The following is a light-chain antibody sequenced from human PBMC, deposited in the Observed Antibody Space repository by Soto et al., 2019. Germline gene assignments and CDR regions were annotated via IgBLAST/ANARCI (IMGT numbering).Light chain of an antibody. J-gene: IGKJ2*01. Sequence: EIVMTQSPATLSVSPRERATLSCRASESVSSNFAWYQQKPGQAPRLLIYGASTRATGIPARFSGSGSGTAFTLTISSLQSEDFAVYYCQQYNNWPYTFGQGTKLEIK. CDR3: QQYNNWPYT. CDR2: GAS. CDR1: ESVSSN. V-gene: IGKV3-15*01.